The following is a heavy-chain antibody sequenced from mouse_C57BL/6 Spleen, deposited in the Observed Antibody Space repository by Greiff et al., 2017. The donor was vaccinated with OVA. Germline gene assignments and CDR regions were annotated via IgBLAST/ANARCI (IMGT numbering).Heavy chain of an antibody. CDR3: ARRGYDYAWFAY. CDR2: ISNGGGST. V-gene: IGHV5-12*01. D-gene: IGHD2-4*01. Sequence: EVNLVESGGGLVQPGGSLKLSCAASGFTFSDYYMYWVRQTPEKRLEWVAYISNGGGSTYYPDTVKGRFTISRDNAKNTLYLQMSRLKSEDTAMYYCARRGYDYAWFAYWGQGTLVTVSA. CDR1: GFTFSDYY. J-gene: IGHJ3*01.